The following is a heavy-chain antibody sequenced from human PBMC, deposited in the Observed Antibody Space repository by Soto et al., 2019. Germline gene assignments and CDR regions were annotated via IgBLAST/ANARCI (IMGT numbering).Heavy chain of an antibody. CDR2: INYSGTT. V-gene: IGHV4-39*01. J-gene: IGHJ4*02. CDR3: ARLGTYYDILTSYLPGYFDY. D-gene: IGHD3-9*01. CDR1: GDSINSGGYF. Sequence: SETLSLTCSVSGDSINSGGYFWGWIRQPPGKGLEWIGSINYSGTTYYNLSLKSRITISVDTSKNQYSLNLNSVTAADTAVYFCARLGTYYDILTSYLPGYFDYWGRETLVTVSS.